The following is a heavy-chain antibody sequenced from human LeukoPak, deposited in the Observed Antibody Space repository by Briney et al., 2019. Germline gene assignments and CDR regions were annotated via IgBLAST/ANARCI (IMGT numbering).Heavy chain of an antibody. D-gene: IGHD3-10*01. CDR3: ARCRFGELMSCDY. Sequence: ASVKVSCKASGYTFTSYGINWVRQATGQGLEWMGWMNPNSGSTGYAQKFQGRVTMTRNTSITTAYMELSSLRSEATAVYYCARCRFGELMSCDYWGQGTLVTVSS. CDR1: GYTFTSYG. CDR2: MNPNSGST. J-gene: IGHJ4*02. V-gene: IGHV1-8*01.